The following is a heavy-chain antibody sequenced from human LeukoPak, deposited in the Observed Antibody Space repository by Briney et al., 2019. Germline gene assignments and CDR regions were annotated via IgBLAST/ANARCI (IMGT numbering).Heavy chain of an antibody. J-gene: IGHJ6*02. Sequence: GASVKVSCKASGYTFTGYYMHWVRQAPGQGLEWMGWINPNSGGTNYAQKFQGRVTMTRDTSISTAYMELSRLRSDDTAVYYCASMGIAAAGTYYYYYGMDVWGQGTTVTVSS. V-gene: IGHV1-2*02. CDR2: INPNSGGT. CDR1: GYTFTGYY. CDR3: ASMGIAAAGTYYYYYGMDV. D-gene: IGHD6-13*01.